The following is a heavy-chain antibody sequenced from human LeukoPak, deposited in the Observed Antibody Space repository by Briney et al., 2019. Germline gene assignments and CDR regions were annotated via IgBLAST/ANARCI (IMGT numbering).Heavy chain of an antibody. CDR1: GFTFTGYY. J-gene: IGHJ4*02. V-gene: IGHV1-2*02. CDR3: ARDSYGGNWSLGY. CDR2: VNPNSGGT. D-gene: IGHD4-23*01. Sequence: PRASVKVSCKAPGFTFTGYYIHWVRQAPGQGLEWMGWVNPNSGGTNYAQMFQGRVTMTRDTSINTAYMELSGLRSDDTAVYYCARDSYGGNWSLGYWGQGTLVTVSS.